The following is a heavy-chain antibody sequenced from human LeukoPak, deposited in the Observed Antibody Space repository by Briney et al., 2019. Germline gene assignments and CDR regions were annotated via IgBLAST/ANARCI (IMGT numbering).Heavy chain of an antibody. Sequence: SETLSLTCTVSGVSISSSNSYWGWLRQPPGKGLEWIGSIYYSGNTYYNASLKSQVSISIDASKNQFSLKLTSVTAADTAVYYCARQTGSGLFILPGGQGTLVTVSS. CDR3: ARQTGSGLFILP. CDR1: GVSISSSNSY. J-gene: IGHJ4*02. D-gene: IGHD3/OR15-3a*01. CDR2: IYYSGNT. V-gene: IGHV4-39*01.